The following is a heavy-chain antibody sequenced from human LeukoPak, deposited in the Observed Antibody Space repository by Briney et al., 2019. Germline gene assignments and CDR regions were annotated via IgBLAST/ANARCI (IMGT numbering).Heavy chain of an antibody. J-gene: IGHJ4*02. V-gene: IGHV4-39*07. D-gene: IGHD2-2*01. CDR3: ARDIVPASDHSGDY. CDR1: GGSISSSSYY. CDR2: IYYSGST. Sequence: SETLPLTCTVSGGSISSSSYYWGWIRQPPGKGLEWIGSIYYSGSTYYNPSLKSRVTISVDTSKNQFSLKLSSVTAADTAVYYCARDIVPASDHSGDYWGQGTLVTVSS.